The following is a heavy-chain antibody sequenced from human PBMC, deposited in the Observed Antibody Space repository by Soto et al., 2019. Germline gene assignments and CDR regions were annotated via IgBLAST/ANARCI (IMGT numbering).Heavy chain of an antibody. CDR3: AKDPSDYDFWSGYDAFDI. CDR2: ISGSGGST. D-gene: IGHD3-3*01. J-gene: IGHJ3*02. V-gene: IGHV3-23*01. Sequence: GESLKISCAASGFTFSSYAMSWVRQAPGKGLEWVSAISGSGGSTYYADSVKGRFTISRDNSKNTLYLQMNSLRAEDTAVYYCAKDPSDYDFWSGYDAFDIWGQGTMVTVSS. CDR1: GFTFSSYA.